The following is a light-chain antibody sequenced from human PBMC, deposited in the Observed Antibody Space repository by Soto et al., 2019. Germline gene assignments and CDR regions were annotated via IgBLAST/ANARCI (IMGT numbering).Light chain of an antibody. CDR3: QQYDSSPQT. J-gene: IGKJ1*01. CDR2: AAS. Sequence: ELVMTQSPATLSVSPGERATLSCRASESVSSYLAWYQQKPGQAPRLLIYAASSRATGIPDRFSGSGSGTDFTLTISRLEPEDFAVYYCQQYDSSPQTFGQGTKV. V-gene: IGKV3-20*01. CDR1: ESVSSY.